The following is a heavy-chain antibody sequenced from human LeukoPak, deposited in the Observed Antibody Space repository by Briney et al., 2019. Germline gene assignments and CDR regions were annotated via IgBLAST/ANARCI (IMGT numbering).Heavy chain of an antibody. J-gene: IGHJ3*02. D-gene: IGHD5-12*01. CDR1: GGSISSYY. Sequence: SETLSFTCTVSGGSISSYYWIWIRQPPGQGLEWSGYIYYSGSNYYNNSHKRRVMTTVDTSKNQFSLKLRSVTAADTVVYYCARDRGGGGTYISGAFDIWGQGTMVTVSS. CDR2: IYYSGSN. V-gene: IGHV4-59*01. CDR3: ARDRGGGGTYISGAFDI.